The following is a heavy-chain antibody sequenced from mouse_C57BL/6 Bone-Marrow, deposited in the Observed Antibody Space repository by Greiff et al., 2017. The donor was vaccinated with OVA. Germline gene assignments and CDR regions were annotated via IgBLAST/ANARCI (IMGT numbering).Heavy chain of an antibody. CDR2: IYPRSGNT. CDR1: GYTFTSYG. Sequence: QVQLQQSGAELARPGASVKLSCKASGYTFTSYGISWVKQRTGQGLEWIGEIYPRSGNTYYTEKFKGKATLTADKSSSTAYMELRSLTSEDSAVYFCARAYYYGSSGFAYWGQGTLVTVSA. V-gene: IGHV1-81*01. CDR3: ARAYYYGSSGFAY. D-gene: IGHD1-1*01. J-gene: IGHJ3*01.